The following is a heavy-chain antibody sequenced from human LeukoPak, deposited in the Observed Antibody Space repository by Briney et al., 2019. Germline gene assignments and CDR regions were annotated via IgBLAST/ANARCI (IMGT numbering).Heavy chain of an antibody. CDR1: GFTFSSYG. CDR2: ISYDGSNK. Sequence: GGSLRLSCAASGFTFSSYGMHWVRQAPGKGLEWVAVISYDGSNKYYADSVKGRFTISRDNSKNTLYLQMNSLRAEDTAVYYCARHVVAVGFDYWGQGTLVTVS. J-gene: IGHJ4*02. D-gene: IGHD3-22*01. V-gene: IGHV3-30*03. CDR3: ARHVVAVGFDY.